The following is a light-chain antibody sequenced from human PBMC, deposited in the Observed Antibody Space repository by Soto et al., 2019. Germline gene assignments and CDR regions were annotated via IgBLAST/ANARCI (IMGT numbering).Light chain of an antibody. CDR3: ASYTVSHTRV. CDR2: EVN. V-gene: IGLV2-14*01. Sequence: QSVLTQPASVSGSPGQSITISCTGSNSDVGAYNYVSWYQQHPGKAPKLIIYEVNNRPSGVSYRFSGSKSGNTASLTISGLQAEDEADYYFASYTVSHTRVFGGGTKLTVL. J-gene: IGLJ3*02. CDR1: NSDVGAYNY.